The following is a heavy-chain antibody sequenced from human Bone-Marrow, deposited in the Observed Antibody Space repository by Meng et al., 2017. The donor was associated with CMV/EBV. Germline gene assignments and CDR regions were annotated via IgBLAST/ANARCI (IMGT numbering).Heavy chain of an antibody. CDR2: IYYSGST. CDR1: GGSISSSSYY. CDR3: ARAGGTGTGFH. V-gene: IGHV4-39*07. J-gene: IGHJ4*02. Sequence: SETLSLTCTVSGGSISSSSYYWGWIRQPPGKGLEWIGSIYYSGSTYYNPSLKSRVTISVDTSKNQFSLKLSSVTAADTAVYYCARAGGTGTGFHWGQGTLVTVSS. D-gene: IGHD1/OR15-1a*01.